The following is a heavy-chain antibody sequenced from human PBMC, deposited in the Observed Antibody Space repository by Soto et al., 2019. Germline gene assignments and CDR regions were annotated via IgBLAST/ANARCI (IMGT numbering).Heavy chain of an antibody. CDR3: ARDRGTRLDP. V-gene: IGHV3-48*02. Sequence: RWSLRLSCAASGFTFSSYSMSWFRQAPGKGLEWVSYISSSSSTIYYADSVKGRFTISRDNAKNSLYLQMNSLRDEDTAVYYCARDRGTRLDPWGQGTLVTVSS. CDR2: ISSSSSTI. J-gene: IGHJ5*02. CDR1: GFTFSSYS.